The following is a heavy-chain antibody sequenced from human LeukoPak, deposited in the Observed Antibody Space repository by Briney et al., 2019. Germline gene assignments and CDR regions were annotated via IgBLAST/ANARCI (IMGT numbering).Heavy chain of an antibody. D-gene: IGHD2-2*02. CDR3: ARGLGYCSSTSCYRYYYGMDV. Sequence: SQTLSLTCTVSGGSIGSGSYYWSWIRQPAGKGLEWIGRIYTSGSTNYNPSLKSRVTISVDTSKNQFSLKLSSVTAADTAVYYCARGLGYCSSTSCYRYYYGMDVWGQGTTVTVSS. CDR2: IYTSGST. J-gene: IGHJ6*02. V-gene: IGHV4-61*02. CDR1: GGSIGSGSYY.